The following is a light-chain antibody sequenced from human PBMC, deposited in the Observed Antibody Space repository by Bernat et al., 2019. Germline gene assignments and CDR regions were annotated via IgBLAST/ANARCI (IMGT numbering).Light chain of an antibody. Sequence: SSELTQPPSVSVSPGQTARITCSGDALSTQYAHWDQQKSGQAPGWVLYKDTESPSGIPERFAGSTAGATGALTITGVQADDEADYYCRSGDGGGTPNWVFGGGTRLTV. CDR2: KDT. J-gene: IGLJ3*02. V-gene: IGLV3-25*03. CDR3: RSGDGGGTPNWV. CDR1: ALSTQY.